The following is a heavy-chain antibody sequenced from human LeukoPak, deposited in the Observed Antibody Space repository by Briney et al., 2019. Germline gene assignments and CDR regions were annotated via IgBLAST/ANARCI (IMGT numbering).Heavy chain of an antibody. J-gene: IGHJ5*02. D-gene: IGHD2-21*02. Sequence: GGSLRLSCAASGLTFSSYWMSWVRQAPGKGLEWVANIKEDESKTYYVDSVKGRFTISRDNAKKSLFLQMNSLRAEDTAVYYCARDASLYCAGDTCYWAFDRWGQGTLVTVS. CDR3: ARDASLYCAGDTCYWAFDR. CDR2: IKEDESKT. V-gene: IGHV3-7*01. CDR1: GLTFSSYW.